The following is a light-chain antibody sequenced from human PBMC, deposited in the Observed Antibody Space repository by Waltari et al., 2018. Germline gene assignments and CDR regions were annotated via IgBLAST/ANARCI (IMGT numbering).Light chain of an antibody. CDR2: EVY. J-gene: IGLJ2*01. CDR1: SRHVGGYHF. V-gene: IGLV2-14*01. CDR3: SSYTSRGTLV. Sequence: QSALTQPASVSGSPGQSITISCTGTSRHVGGYHFVSWYQQDPGKAPTLIIYEVYNRPSGVSNRFSGSKSGNRASLTISGLQTEDEADYYCSSYTSRGTLVFGGGTKLTVL.